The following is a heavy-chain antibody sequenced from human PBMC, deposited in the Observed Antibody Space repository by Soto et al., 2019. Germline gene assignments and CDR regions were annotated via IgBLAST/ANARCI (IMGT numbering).Heavy chain of an antibody. V-gene: IGHV3-30*18. CDR3: AKTEDSSGYLLDY. CDR2: ISYDGSNK. J-gene: IGHJ4*02. CDR1: GFTFSSYG. Sequence: GGSLRLSCAASGFTFSSYGMHWVRQAPGKGLEWVAVISYDGSNKYYADSVKGRFTISRDNSKNTLYLQMNSLRAEDTAVYYCAKTEDSSGYLLDYCGQGTLVTVSS. D-gene: IGHD3-22*01.